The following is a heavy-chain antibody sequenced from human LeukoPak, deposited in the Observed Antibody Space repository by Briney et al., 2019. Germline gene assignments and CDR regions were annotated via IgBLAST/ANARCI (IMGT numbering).Heavy chain of an antibody. D-gene: IGHD6-19*01. J-gene: IGHJ6*02. V-gene: IGHV3-11*01. CDR3: ARDGYSSGWYGSTYGMDV. CDR1: GFTFSDYY. Sequence: GGSLRLSYAASGFTFSDYYMSWIRQAPGKGVEWGSYISSSGSTIYYAASVKGPFTISRDSAKNSLYLQMNGLRAEDTAVYYCARDGYSSGWYGSTYGMDVWGQGTTVTVSS. CDR2: ISSSGSTI.